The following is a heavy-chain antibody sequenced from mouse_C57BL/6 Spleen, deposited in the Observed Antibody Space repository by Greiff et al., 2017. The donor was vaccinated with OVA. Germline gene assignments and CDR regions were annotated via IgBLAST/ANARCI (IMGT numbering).Heavy chain of an antibody. J-gene: IGHJ4*01. CDR1: GYTFTSYW. Sequence: VQLQQPGAELVKPGASVKMSCKASGYTFTSYWITWVKQRPGQGLEWIGDIYPGSGSTNYNEKFKSKATLTVDTSSSTAYMQLSSLTSEDSAVYYCARSYYGNSYAMDYWGQGTSVTVSS. D-gene: IGHD2-1*01. CDR3: ARSYYGNSYAMDY. CDR2: IYPGSGST. V-gene: IGHV1-55*01.